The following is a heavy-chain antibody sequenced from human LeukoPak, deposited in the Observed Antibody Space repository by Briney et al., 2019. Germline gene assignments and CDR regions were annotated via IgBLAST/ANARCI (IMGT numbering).Heavy chain of an antibody. V-gene: IGHV3-21*01. D-gene: IGHD2-2*01. CDR1: GFTFNSYT. CDR2: ISSSSGYI. J-gene: IGHJ6*02. Sequence: PGGSLRLSCAASGFTFNSYTMNWVCQAPEKGLEWVSSISSSSGYIYYADSVKGRFTISRDNTKNSLYLQMNSLRVEDTAVYYCARSAIHYGMDAWGQGTTVTVSS. CDR3: ARSAIHYGMDA.